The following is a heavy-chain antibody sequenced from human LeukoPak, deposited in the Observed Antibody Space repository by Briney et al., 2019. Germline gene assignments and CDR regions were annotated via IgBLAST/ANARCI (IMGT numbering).Heavy chain of an antibody. CDR1: GYSFTGYY. D-gene: IGHD4-23*01. CDR3: AREGGNFCFDY. V-gene: IGHV1-2*02. Sequence: ASVKVSCKASGYSFTGYYMHWVRQAPGQGLEWMGWINPNSGGTNFAQKFQGRVTVTRDTSISTAYMELSRLRSDDTAVYHCAREGGNFCFDYWGQGTLVTVSS. J-gene: IGHJ4*02. CDR2: INPNSGGT.